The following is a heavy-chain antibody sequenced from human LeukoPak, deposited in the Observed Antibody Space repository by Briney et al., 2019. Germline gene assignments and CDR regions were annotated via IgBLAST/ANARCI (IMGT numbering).Heavy chain of an antibody. CDR2: ISSSSITI. CDR3: ARAAAVAGTESFFDY. J-gene: IGHJ4*02. CDR1: GFTFSSYS. Sequence: GGSLRLSCAASGFTFSSYSMNWVRQAPGKGLEWVSSISSSSITIYYADSVKGRFTISRDNAKNSLYLQMNSLRAEDTAVYYCARAAAVAGTESFFDYWGQGTLVTVSS. V-gene: IGHV3-21*04. D-gene: IGHD6-19*01.